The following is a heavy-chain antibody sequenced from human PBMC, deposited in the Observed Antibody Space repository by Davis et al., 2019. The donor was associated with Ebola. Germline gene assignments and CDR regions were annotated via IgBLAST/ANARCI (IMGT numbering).Heavy chain of an antibody. CDR1: GYTFTNYG. J-gene: IGHJ4*02. V-gene: IGHV1-18*01. CDR3: VKDFWSDDPGY. D-gene: IGHD3-3*01. Sequence: ASVTVSCKASGYTFTNYGITWVRQAPGQGLEWMGWSSTSNGNTNYAQKLQGRVTMTTDTSTTTAYMELRSLRSDDTAMYYCVKDFWSDDPGYWGQGTLVTVSS. CDR2: SSTSNGNT.